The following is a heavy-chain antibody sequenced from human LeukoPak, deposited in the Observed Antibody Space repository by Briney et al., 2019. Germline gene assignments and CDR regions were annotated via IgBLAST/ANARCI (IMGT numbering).Heavy chain of an antibody. J-gene: IGHJ4*02. CDR1: GYSFTKYW. V-gene: IGHV5-51*01. CDR2: IHPGDSDT. Sequence: GESLEISCKGSGYSFTKYWIGWVRQMPGKGLEWMGIIHPGDSDTRYSPSFQGQVTISADKSISTAYLQWSSLKASDTAMYYCARLSNIGSGSNPPFDYWGQGTLVTVSS. D-gene: IGHD6-19*01. CDR3: ARLSNIGSGSNPPFDY.